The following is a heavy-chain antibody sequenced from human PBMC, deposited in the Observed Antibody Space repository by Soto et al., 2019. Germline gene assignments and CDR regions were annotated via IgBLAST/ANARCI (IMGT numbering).Heavy chain of an antibody. D-gene: IGHD3-22*01. V-gene: IGHV3-15*01. J-gene: IGHJ5*01. Sequence: VQLVESGGCLAKPGESLRLSCAASGFTVTDAWMSWVRQAPGKGLEWVGRLTSKVDVGTAEYAAPVRCRFAISTDASRDTFSLQANWMTTYDTAAYHCTTDPAFYMDSSGFRRGRFHSWGQGTLVTVSS. CDR3: TTDPAFYMDSSGFRRGRFHS. CDR1: GFTVTDAW. CDR2: LTSKVDVGTA.